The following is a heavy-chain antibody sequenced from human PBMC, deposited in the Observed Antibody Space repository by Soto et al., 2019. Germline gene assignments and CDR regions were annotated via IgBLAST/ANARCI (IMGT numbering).Heavy chain of an antibody. D-gene: IGHD3-10*01. CDR1: GASVKNYF. CDR3: ARLYMVRGVMDWFDP. CDR2: VSYSGGT. J-gene: IGHJ5*02. Sequence: PSETLSLTCTVTGASVKNYFWSWIRQPPGKRLEWLGYVSYSGGTNSNPSLKSRVNISVDKSKNQFSLKLSSVTAADTAVYYCARLYMVRGVMDWFDPRSQGTLVTVSS. V-gene: IGHV4-59*02.